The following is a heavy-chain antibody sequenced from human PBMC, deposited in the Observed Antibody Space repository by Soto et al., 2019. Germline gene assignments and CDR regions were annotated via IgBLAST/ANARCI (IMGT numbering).Heavy chain of an antibody. Sequence: ASVKVSCKASGYTFTSYYMHWVRQAPGQGLEWMGIINPSGGSTSYAQKFQGRVTMTRDTSTSTVYMDLSSLRSEDTAVYYCARSFPLYSSSSEGFDYWGQGTLVTVSS. V-gene: IGHV1-46*03. J-gene: IGHJ4*02. CDR1: GYTFTSYY. CDR3: ARSFPLYSSSSEGFDY. D-gene: IGHD6-6*01. CDR2: INPSGGST.